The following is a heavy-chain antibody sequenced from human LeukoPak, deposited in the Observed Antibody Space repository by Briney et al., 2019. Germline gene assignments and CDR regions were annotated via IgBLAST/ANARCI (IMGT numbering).Heavy chain of an antibody. D-gene: IGHD3-3*01. CDR3: ARDTKRFQKYYFDY. Sequence: GGSLILSCAASGFTFSDYYMSWIRQAPGKGLEWISYISSSSNYTNYADSVKGRFTISRDNAKNSLYLQMNSLRAEDTAVYYCARDTKRFQKYYFDYWGQGTLVTVSS. V-gene: IGHV3-11*06. CDR2: ISSSSNYT. J-gene: IGHJ4*02. CDR1: GFTFSDYY.